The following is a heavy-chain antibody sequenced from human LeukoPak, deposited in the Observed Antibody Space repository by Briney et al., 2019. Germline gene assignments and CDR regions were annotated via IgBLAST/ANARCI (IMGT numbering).Heavy chain of an antibody. CDR3: ARTWDQAFYRLYYYGMDV. Sequence: PGGSLRLSCAASGFTVSSNYMSWVRQAPGKGLEWVSVIYSGGSTYYADSVKGRFTISRDNSKNTLYLQMNSLRAEDTAVYYCARTWDQAFYRLYYYGMDVWGQGTTVTVSS. D-gene: IGHD1-26*01. J-gene: IGHJ6*02. CDR2: IYSGGST. V-gene: IGHV3-66*01. CDR1: GFTVSSNY.